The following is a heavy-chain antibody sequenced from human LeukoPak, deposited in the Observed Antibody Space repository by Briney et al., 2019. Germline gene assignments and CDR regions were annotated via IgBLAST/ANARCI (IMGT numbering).Heavy chain of an antibody. V-gene: IGHV4-34*01. CDR2: ISKST. D-gene: IGHD6-19*01. Sequence: SETLSLTCAVYGGSFGGYYWSWIRQPPGKGLEWIGSISKSTYYNPSLKSRVTISVDTSKNQFSLRLSSVTASDTAVYYCARHLRGGWYGVDYWGQGTLVTVSS. J-gene: IGHJ4*02. CDR3: ARHLRGGWYGVDY. CDR1: GGSFGGYY.